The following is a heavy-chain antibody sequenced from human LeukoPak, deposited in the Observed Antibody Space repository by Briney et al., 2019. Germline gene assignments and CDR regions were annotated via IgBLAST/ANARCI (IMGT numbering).Heavy chain of an antibody. Sequence: GGSLRLSCAASGFTFSSCAMSWVRQAPGKGLEWVSAISTSGGRTIYADSVKGRFTISRDNSKNTLYLQMNSLKAEDTAIYYCAKDPTDFDSSGQTYFDYWGQGTLVTVSS. D-gene: IGHD3-22*01. J-gene: IGHJ4*02. CDR3: AKDPTDFDSSGQTYFDY. V-gene: IGHV3-23*01. CDR2: ISTSGGRT. CDR1: GFTFSSCA.